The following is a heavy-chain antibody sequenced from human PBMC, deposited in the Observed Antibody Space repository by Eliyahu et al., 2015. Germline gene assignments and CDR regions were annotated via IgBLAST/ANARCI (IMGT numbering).Heavy chain of an antibody. CDR3: ARLDYSNYFHY. CDR1: XFIFSNYW. Sequence: EVQLVESGGGLVQSGGSLRLSCXASXFIFSNYWMSWVRQAPGGGLEWVANIKQDGSEEYYVDSVKGRFTISRDNAKNSLYLQMNSLRAEDTAVYYCARLDYSNYFHYWGQGTLVTVSS. V-gene: IGHV3-7*05. D-gene: IGHD4-11*01. CDR2: IKQDGSEE. J-gene: IGHJ4*02.